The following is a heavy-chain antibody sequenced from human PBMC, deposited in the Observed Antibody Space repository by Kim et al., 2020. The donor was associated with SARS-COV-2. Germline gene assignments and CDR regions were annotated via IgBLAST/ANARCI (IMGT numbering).Heavy chain of an antibody. CDR3: ARDINYYDSSGYYGHAF. V-gene: IGHV3-30*04. CDR1: GFTFSSYA. J-gene: IGHJ3*01. CDR2: ISYDGSNK. D-gene: IGHD3-22*01. Sequence: GGSLRLSCAASGFTFSSYAMHWVRQAPGKGLEWVAVISYDGSNKYYADSVKGRFTISRDNSKNTLYLQMNSLRAEDTAVYYCARDINYYDSSGYYGHAF.